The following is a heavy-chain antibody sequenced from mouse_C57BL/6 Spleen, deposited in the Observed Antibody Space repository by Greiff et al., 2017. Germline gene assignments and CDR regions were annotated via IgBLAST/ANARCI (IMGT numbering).Heavy chain of an antibody. CDR3: ARSCYHWCFDV. D-gene: IGHD2-12*01. J-gene: IGHJ1*03. CDR2: IYPRDGST. CDR1: GYTFTDHT. V-gene: IGHV1-78*01. Sequence: QLQQSDAELVKPGASVKISCKVSGYTFTDHTIHWMKQRPEQGLEWIGYIYPRDGSTKYNETFKGKATLTADKSSSTASMQLNSLTSEDAAVYCCARSCYHWCFDVWGTGTTVTVSS.